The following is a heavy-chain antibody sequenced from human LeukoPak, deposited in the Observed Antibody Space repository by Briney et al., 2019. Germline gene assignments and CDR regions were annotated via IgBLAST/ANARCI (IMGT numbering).Heavy chain of an antibody. CDR3: ARDSGAYLSSSTYYYYYYYMDV. CDR2: IYTSGST. J-gene: IGHJ6*03. V-gene: IGHV4-38-2*02. CDR1: GYSISSGYY. Sequence: SSETLSLTCTVSGYSISSGYYWGWIRQPPGKGLEWIGRIYTSGSTNYNPSLKSRVTMSVDTSKNQFSLRLSSVTAADTAVYYCARDSGAYLSSSTYYYYYYYMDVWGKGTTVTISS. D-gene: IGHD3-22*01.